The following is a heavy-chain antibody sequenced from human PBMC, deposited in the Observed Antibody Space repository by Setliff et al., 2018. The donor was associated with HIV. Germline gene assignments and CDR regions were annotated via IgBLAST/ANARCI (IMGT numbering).Heavy chain of an antibody. J-gene: IGHJ5*02. V-gene: IGHV4-30-4*08. Sequence: SETLSLTCTVSGGSISSDDYYWNWIRQPPGKGLEWIGYIPYSGSAYYNPSLKSRVTISIDTSNNQISLNLSSVIAADTAIYFCARFTVVVFGAGEPSWFDPWGQGILVTVSS. CDR3: ARFTVVVFGAGEPSWFDP. CDR2: IPYSGSA. CDR1: GGSISSDDYY. D-gene: IGHD2-15*01.